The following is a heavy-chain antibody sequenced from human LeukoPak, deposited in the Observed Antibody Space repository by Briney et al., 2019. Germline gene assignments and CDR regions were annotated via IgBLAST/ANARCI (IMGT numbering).Heavy chain of an antibody. CDR1: GGSFSDYF. CDR2: INHSGRT. D-gene: IGHD2-2*01. Sequence: SETLSLTCAVYGGSFSDYFWGWIRQPPGKGLEWIGEINHSGRTYYNPSLKSRVTISVDTSKNQFSLNLSSVTAADTAVYYCARNVVVVPAAIHYGMDVWGQGTTVTVSS. J-gene: IGHJ6*02. V-gene: IGHV4-34*01. CDR3: ARNVVVVPAAIHYGMDV.